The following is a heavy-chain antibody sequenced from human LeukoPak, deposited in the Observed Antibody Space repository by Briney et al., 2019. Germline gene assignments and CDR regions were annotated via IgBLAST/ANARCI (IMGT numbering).Heavy chain of an antibody. Sequence: PGGSLRLSCAASGFTFSNYAMSWVRQAPGKGLEWVSAISASGDSTYYADSVKGRFTFSRDNSQNTLSLQMNSLRAEDTAVYYCARIRGTYGFALDLWGQGTLVTVSS. D-gene: IGHD3-16*02. V-gene: IGHV3-23*01. CDR1: GFTFSNYA. CDR2: ISASGDST. J-gene: IGHJ5*02. CDR3: ARIRGTYGFALDL.